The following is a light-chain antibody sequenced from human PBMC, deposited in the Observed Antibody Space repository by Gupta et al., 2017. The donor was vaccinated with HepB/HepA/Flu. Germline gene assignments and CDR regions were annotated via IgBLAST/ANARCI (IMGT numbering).Light chain of an antibody. J-gene: IGKJ2*04. CDR3: QQRGDCPLCS. CDR2: DAA. Sequence: DILLTQSPSSLSSSLGDRATLSCRASQSVNNYLAWFQQKPGQAPKLLIYDAANRATGIPARFSGSGSGTDFTLTISSREPEDFAVYYCQQRGDCPLCSFGQGTKLEIK. V-gene: IGKV3-11*01. CDR1: QSVNNY.